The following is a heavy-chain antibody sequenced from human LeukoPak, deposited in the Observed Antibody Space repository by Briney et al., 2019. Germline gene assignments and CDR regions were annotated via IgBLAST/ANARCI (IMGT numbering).Heavy chain of an antibody. CDR1: GFTFSSYG. D-gene: IGHD2-21*02. Sequence: GGSLRLSCAASGFTFSSYGMHWVRQAPGKGLEWVAVIWYDGSNKYYADSVKGRFTIPRDNSKNTLCLQMNSLRAEDTAVYYCASLLAYCGGDCSMGFDYWGQGTLVTVSS. CDR2: IWYDGSNK. CDR3: ASLLAYCGGDCSMGFDY. J-gene: IGHJ4*02. V-gene: IGHV3-33*01.